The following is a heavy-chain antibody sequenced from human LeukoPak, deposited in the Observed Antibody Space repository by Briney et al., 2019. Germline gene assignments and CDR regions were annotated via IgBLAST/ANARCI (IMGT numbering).Heavy chain of an antibody. J-gene: IGHJ6*03. CDR1: GFTFSDYN. CDR3: ARVLRYCSGGNCYSGGLGYMDV. Sequence: PGGSLRLSCAASGFTFSDYNMRWVRQAPGKGLEWVSSISRSGSTKYYADSVKGRFTISRDNAKNSLFLQMNSLRAEDTAVYYCARVLRYCSGGNCYSGGLGYMDVWGKGTTVTISS. D-gene: IGHD2-15*01. V-gene: IGHV3-11*01. CDR2: ISRSGSTK.